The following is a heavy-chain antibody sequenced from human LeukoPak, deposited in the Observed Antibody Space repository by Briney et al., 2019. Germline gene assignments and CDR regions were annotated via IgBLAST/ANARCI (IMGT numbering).Heavy chain of an antibody. CDR3: ARAGWGIIVVVPAAIGAFDI. CDR1: GFTFSDYY. CDR2: ISSSGSTI. V-gene: IGHV3-11*04. D-gene: IGHD2-2*01. J-gene: IGHJ3*02. Sequence: GGSLRLSCAASGFTFSDYYMSWIRQAPGKGLEWVSYISSSGSTIYYADSVKGRFTISRDNAKNSLYLQMNSLRAEDTAVYYCARAGWGIIVVVPAAIGAFDIWGQGTMVTVSS.